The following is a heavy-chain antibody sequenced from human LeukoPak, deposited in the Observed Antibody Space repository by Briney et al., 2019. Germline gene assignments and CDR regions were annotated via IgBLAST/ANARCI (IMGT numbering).Heavy chain of an antibody. D-gene: IGHD5-24*01. CDR3: ARDSGGDGYNKN. CDR2: IYYSGST. Sequence: SETLSLTCTVSGGSISSSSYYWGWIRQPPGKGLEWIGSIYYSGSTYYNPSLKSRVTISVDTSKNQFSLKLSSVTAADTAVYYCARDSGGDGYNKNWGQGTLVTVSS. V-gene: IGHV4-39*07. J-gene: IGHJ4*02. CDR1: GGSISSSSYY.